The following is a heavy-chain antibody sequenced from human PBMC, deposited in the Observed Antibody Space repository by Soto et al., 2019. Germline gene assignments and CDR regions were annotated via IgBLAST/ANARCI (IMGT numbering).Heavy chain of an antibody. CDR2: INAGNGNT. CDR1: GYTFTSYA. J-gene: IGHJ5*02. D-gene: IGHD3-3*01. CDR3: ARVMNDFWSGYSNWFDP. Sequence: ASVKVSCKASGYTFTSYAMHWVRQAPGQRLEWMGWINAGNGNTKYSQKFQGRVTITRDTSASTAYMELSSLRSEDTAVYYCARVMNDFWSGYSNWFDPWGQGTLVIVSS. V-gene: IGHV1-3*01.